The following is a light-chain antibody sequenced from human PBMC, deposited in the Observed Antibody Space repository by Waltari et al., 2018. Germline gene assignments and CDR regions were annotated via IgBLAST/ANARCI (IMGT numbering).Light chain of an antibody. J-gene: IGLJ3*02. CDR1: SGSVSTNTY. CDR3: VLYMGKGISV. CDR2: TTN. V-gene: IGLV8-61*01. Sequence: QTVVTQEPSFSVSPGGTVTLTCGLSSGSVSTNTYPSWYQQHPGQAPRTLIYTTNTRSSGVPDRFSGSILGNKAALTITGAQADDESDYYCVLYMGKGISVFGGGTKVTVL.